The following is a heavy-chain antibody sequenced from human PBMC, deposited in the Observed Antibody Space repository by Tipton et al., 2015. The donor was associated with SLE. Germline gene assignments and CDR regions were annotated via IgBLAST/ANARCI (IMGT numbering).Heavy chain of an antibody. CDR1: GGSISSSSYY. CDR2: IYYSGST. V-gene: IGHV4-39*01. CDR3: ARPGSSGYYSENAFDI. D-gene: IGHD3-22*01. J-gene: IGHJ3*02. Sequence: TLSLTCTVSGGSISSSSYYWGWIRQPPGKGLEWIGSIYYSGSTYYNPSLKSRVTISVDTSKNQFSPKLSSVTAADTAVYYCARPGSSGYYSENAFDIWGQGTMVTVSS.